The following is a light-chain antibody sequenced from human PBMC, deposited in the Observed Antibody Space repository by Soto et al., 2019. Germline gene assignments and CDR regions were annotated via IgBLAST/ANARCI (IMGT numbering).Light chain of an antibody. CDR2: AAS. CDR3: QQSYSMPQT. CDR1: QNINNY. Sequence: DIQMTQSPSSLSASVGESVTITCRASQNINNYLSWYQHKPGKAPKLLIYAASKLQSGVPSSFSGSRSATEFTLTISRLYPEDFATYYCQQSYSMPQTFGQGTKLEIK. J-gene: IGKJ2*01. V-gene: IGKV1-39*01.